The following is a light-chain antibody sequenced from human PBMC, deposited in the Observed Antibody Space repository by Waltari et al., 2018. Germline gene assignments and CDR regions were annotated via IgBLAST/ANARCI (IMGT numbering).Light chain of an antibody. CDR1: SSDVGGYNY. Sequence: QSALTQPASVSGSPGQSITISCTGSSSDVGGYNYVSWYQQHPGKAPKLMTHHVSERPSGVSNRFSGSKSGNTASLTISGLQAEDEADYYCISYTTSNTWVFGGGTKLTVL. CDR2: HVS. CDR3: ISYTTSNTWV. J-gene: IGLJ3*02. V-gene: IGLV2-14*01.